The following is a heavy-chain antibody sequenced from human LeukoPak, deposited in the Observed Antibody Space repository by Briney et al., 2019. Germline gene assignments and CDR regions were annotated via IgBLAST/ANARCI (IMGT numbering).Heavy chain of an antibody. J-gene: IGHJ5*02. Sequence: SETLSLTCAVSGGSISRSTYYWGWIRQPPRKGLEWIGSIYYSGSTYYNPSLKSRVTISLDTSKNQFSLKLSSVTAADTAVYHCARHQVGWFDPWGQGTLVTVSS. CDR3: ARHQVGWFDP. D-gene: IGHD2-2*01. CDR2: IYYSGST. V-gene: IGHV4-39*01. CDR1: GGSISRSTYY.